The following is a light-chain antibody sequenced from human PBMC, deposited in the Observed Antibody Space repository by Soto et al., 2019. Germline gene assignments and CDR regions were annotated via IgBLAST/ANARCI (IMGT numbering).Light chain of an antibody. J-gene: IGLJ3*02. Sequence: QSALTQPASVSGSPGQSITISCTGTSSDVGGYNYVSWYQQHPGKAPKLMIYEVSNRPSGVSNRFSGSKSGNTASLTISGLQAEDEAAYYCSSFTSINTGVFGGGTKLTVL. V-gene: IGLV2-14*01. CDR3: SSFTSINTGV. CDR2: EVS. CDR1: SSDVGGYNY.